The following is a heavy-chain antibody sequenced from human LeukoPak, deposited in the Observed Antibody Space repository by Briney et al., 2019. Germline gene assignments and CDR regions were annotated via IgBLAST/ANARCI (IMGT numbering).Heavy chain of an antibody. CDR2: IYYSGST. Sequence: SETLSLTCTVSGGSISSGGYYWSWIRRHPGKGLEWIGYIYYSGSTYYNPSLKSRVTISVDTSKNQFSLKLSSVTAADTAVYYCARVGSSSWKIDYWGQGTLVTVSS. CDR1: GGSISSGGYY. J-gene: IGHJ4*02. D-gene: IGHD6-13*01. CDR3: ARVGSSSWKIDY. V-gene: IGHV4-31*03.